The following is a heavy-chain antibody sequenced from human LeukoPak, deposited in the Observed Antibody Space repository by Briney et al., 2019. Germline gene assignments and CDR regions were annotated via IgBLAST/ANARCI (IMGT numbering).Heavy chain of an antibody. D-gene: IGHD1-26*01. CDR1: GGSFSGYY. CDR2: INHSGST. V-gene: IGHV4-34*01. J-gene: IGHJ4*02. Sequence: PSDTLPLTCAVYGGSFSGYYWSWIRQPPGKGLEWIGEINHSGSTNYNPSLTIPVTISVDTSKNQFSLKLSSVTAADTAVYYCARWEGGSYYDFDYGGQGTLVTVSS. CDR3: ARWEGGSYYDFDY.